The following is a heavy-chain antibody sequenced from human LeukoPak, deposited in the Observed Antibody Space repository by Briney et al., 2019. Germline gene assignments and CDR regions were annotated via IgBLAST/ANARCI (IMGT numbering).Heavy chain of an antibody. D-gene: IGHD3-9*01. V-gene: IGHV3-13*01. CDR1: GFSFSNSD. CDR3: AKAKSGLRYFDWLPKLDY. Sequence: GGSLRLSCAASGFSFSNSDMHWVRQATGKGLEWVSAIGAGADTYYPDSVKGRFTISRENAKNSLYLQMNSLRAEDTAVYYCAKAKSGLRYFDWLPKLDYWGQGTLVTVSS. J-gene: IGHJ4*02. CDR2: IGAGADT.